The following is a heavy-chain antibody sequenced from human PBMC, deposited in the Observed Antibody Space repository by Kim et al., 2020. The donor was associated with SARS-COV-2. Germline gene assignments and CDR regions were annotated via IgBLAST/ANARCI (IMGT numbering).Heavy chain of an antibody. D-gene: IGHD3-9*01. CDR2: ISYDGSNK. CDR1: GFTFRSYG. CDR3: ARDPTYYDILTGYYYPYYYYGMAV. V-gene: IGHV3-33*05. Sequence: GGSLRLSCAASGFTFRSYGMHWVRQAPGKGLEWVAVISYDGSNKYYADSVKGRFTISRDNSKNTLYLQMNSLRAEDTAVYYCARDPTYYDILTGYYYPYYYYGMAVWGQGTTVTVSS. J-gene: IGHJ6*02.